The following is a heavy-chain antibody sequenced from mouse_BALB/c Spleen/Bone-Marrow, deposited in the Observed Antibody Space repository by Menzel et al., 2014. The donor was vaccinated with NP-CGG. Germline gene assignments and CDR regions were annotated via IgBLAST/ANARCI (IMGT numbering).Heavy chain of an antibody. J-gene: IGHJ2*01. CDR3: ARPYYYGYDY. D-gene: IGHD1-1*02. Sequence: QVQLKQSGAELARPGASVKMSCKASGYTFTTYTIHWVKQRPGQGLEWIGYINPSSDYTHYNQKFKDKATLTADKSSSTAYMQLSSLTSEDSAVYYCARPYYYGYDYWGQGTPLTVSS. CDR2: INPSSDYT. CDR1: GYTFTTYT. V-gene: IGHV1-4*01.